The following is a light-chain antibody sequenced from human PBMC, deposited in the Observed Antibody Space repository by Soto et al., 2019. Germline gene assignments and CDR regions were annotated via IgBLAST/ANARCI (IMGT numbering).Light chain of an antibody. CDR1: SSNIGNNY. J-gene: IGLJ1*01. V-gene: IGLV1-51*01. CDR2: DNN. Sequence: QSVLTQPPSVSAAPGQKVTISCFGSSSNIGNNYVSWYQQLPRAAPKLLIYDNNQRPSGIPDRFSGSKSGTSATLGITGLQTGDEADYYCGTWDSSLSAYVFGTGTKV. CDR3: GTWDSSLSAYV.